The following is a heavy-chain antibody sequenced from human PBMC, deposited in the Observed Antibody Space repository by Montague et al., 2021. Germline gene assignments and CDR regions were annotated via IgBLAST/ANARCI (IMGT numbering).Heavy chain of an antibody. J-gene: IGHJ4*02. CDR1: GDFISSYTW. V-gene: IGHV4-4*02. CDR3: ARHGDDKWQQMAF. CDR2: IFHSGSA. Sequence: SETLSLTCAVSGDFISSYTWWSWVRQPPGKGLEWIGEIFHSGSANYNPSLRSRITISVDKSKNEFSLHLNSVTPADTAVYYCARHGDDKWQQMAFWGQGTLVVVSS. D-gene: IGHD6-13*01.